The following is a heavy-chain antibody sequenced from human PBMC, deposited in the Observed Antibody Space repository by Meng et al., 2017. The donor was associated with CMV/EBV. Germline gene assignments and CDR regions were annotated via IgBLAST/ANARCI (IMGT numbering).Heavy chain of an antibody. D-gene: IGHD4-11*01. CDR2: ISSSGSTI. J-gene: IGHJ5*02. Sequence: GGSLRLSCAASGFTFSSYEMNWVRQAPGKGLEWVSYISSSGSTIYYADSVKGRFTISRDNAKNSVCLQMNSLRAEDTAVYYCARDRSGHSNYGFDPWGQGTLVTVSS. CDR3: ARDRSGHSNYGFDP. CDR1: GFTFSSYE. V-gene: IGHV3-48*03.